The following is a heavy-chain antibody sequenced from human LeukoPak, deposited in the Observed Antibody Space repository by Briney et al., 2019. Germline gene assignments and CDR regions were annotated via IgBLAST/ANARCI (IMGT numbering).Heavy chain of an antibody. J-gene: IGHJ4*02. V-gene: IGHV3-48*01. CDR3: ARRGPRDGYDY. CDR1: GFTFSSYG. Sequence: PGGSLRLSCAASGFTFSSYGMSWVRQAPGKGLEWVSYISSSSSNIYYADSVKGRFTISRDNAKNSLYQQMNSLRSEDTAVYYCARRGPRDGYDYWGQGTLVTVPS. CDR2: ISSSSSNI. D-gene: IGHD5-18*01.